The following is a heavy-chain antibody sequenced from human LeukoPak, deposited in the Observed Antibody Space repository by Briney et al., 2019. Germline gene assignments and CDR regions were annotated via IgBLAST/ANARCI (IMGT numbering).Heavy chain of an antibody. CDR3: ARVEDCSSTSCPLDY. CDR1: GGSISSYY. D-gene: IGHD2-2*01. V-gene: IGHV4-59*01. Sequence: SETLSLTCTVSGGSISSYYWSWIRQPPGKGLEWIGYIYYSGSTNYNPSLKSRVTISVDTSKNQFSLKLSSVTAADTAVYYCARVEDCSSTSCPLDYWGQGTLVTVSS. J-gene: IGHJ4*02. CDR2: IYYSGST.